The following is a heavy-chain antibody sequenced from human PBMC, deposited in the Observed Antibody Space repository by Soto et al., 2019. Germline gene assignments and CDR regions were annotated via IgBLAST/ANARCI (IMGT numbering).Heavy chain of an antibody. CDR2: IYYSGST. V-gene: IGHV4-61*08. CDR3: ARESAAGTKSPFDY. D-gene: IGHD6-13*01. Sequence: SETLSLTCTVSGGSIRSTGFHWSWIRQHPGKGLEWIGYIYYSGSTNYNPSLKSRVTISVDTSKNQLSLKLSSVTAADTAVYYCARESAAGTKSPFDYWGQGTLVTVSS. CDR1: GGSIRSTGFH. J-gene: IGHJ4*02.